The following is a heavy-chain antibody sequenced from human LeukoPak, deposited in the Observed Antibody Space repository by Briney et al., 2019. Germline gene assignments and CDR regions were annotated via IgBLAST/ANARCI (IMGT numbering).Heavy chain of an antibody. Sequence: SETLSLTCAVYGGSFSGYYWSWIRQPPGKGLEGIGEINHSGSTNYNPSPKSRVTISVDTSKNQFSLKLSSVTAADTAVYYCARGGYCSSTSCSKLMDVWGKGTTVTVSS. CDR1: GGSFSGYY. CDR2: INHSGST. CDR3: ARGGYCSSTSCSKLMDV. V-gene: IGHV4-34*01. D-gene: IGHD2-2*01. J-gene: IGHJ6*04.